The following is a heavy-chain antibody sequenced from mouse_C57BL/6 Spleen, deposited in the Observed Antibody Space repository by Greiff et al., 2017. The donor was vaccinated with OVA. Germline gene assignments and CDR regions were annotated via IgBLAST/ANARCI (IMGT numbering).Heavy chain of an antibody. D-gene: IGHD1-2*01. CDR1: GYTFTSYW. Sequence: QVQLQQPGAELVRPGTSVKLSCKASGYTFTSYWMHWVKQRPGQGLEWIGVIDPSDSYTNYNQKFKGKATLTVDTSSSTAYMQLSSLTSEDSAVYYCARGHYDGFDYWGQGTTLTVSS. V-gene: IGHV1-59*01. J-gene: IGHJ2*01. CDR2: IDPSDSYT. CDR3: ARGHYDGFDY.